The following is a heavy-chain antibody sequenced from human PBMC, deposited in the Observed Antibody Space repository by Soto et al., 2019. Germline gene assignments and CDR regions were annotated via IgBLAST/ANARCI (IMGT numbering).Heavy chain of an antibody. CDR3: ARGRIGERSLTGYKN. J-gene: IGHJ4*02. Sequence: PGGSLRLSCVASGITFRNHWMTWVRQAPGKGLEWVANIKTGGSQKFYVDSVKGRFTISRDNSKNTLYLQMNSLIAEDTAVYYCARGRIGERSLTGYKNWGQGTLVTVSS. CDR1: GITFRNHW. CDR2: IKTGGSQK. D-gene: IGHD3-9*01. V-gene: IGHV3-7*02.